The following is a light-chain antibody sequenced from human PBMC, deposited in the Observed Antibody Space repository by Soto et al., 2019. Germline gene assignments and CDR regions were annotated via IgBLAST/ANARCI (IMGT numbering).Light chain of an antibody. J-gene: IGKJ3*01. V-gene: IGKV1-6*01. CDR3: LQNDFYPFT. CDR2: AAS. CDR1: QGIRNV. Sequence: ASQMTQAPSSLSASVGDRVTITCRASQGIRNVLDWFQQKPGKAPKLLIYAASNLQSGVPARFSGSGSGTDFTLTLSSLQPEHFATYECLQNDFYPFTFGPGTKVDL.